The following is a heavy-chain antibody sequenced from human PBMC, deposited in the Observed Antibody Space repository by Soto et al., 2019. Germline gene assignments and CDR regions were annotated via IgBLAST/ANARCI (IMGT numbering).Heavy chain of an antibody. J-gene: IGHJ3*02. Sequence: GASVKVSCKASGYTFTSYGISWVRQAPGQGLEWMGWISAYNGNTNYAQKLQGRVTMTTDTSTSTAYMELRSLRSDDTAVYYCARDDYYDSSGYRGTFDIWGQGTMVNVSS. D-gene: IGHD3-22*01. CDR2: ISAYNGNT. CDR1: GYTFTSYG. CDR3: ARDDYYDSSGYRGTFDI. V-gene: IGHV1-18*01.